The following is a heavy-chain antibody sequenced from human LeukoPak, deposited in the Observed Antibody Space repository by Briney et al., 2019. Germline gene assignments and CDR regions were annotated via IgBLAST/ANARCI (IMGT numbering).Heavy chain of an antibody. J-gene: IGHJ3*02. CDR1: GLTFGDHA. D-gene: IGHD3-10*01. Sequence: GGSLRLSCTTSGLTFGDHAMSWVRQAPGKGLEWVGFIRSKAYGGTTEYAASVKGRFTISRDDSKSIAYLQMNSLKTEDTAVYYCTSSRYPYYGLDAFDIWGQGTMVTVSS. V-gene: IGHV3-49*04. CDR3: TSSRYPYYGLDAFDI. CDR2: IRSKAYGGTT.